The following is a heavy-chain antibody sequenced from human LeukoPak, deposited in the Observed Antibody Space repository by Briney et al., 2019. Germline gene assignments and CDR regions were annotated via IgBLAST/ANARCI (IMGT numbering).Heavy chain of an antibody. V-gene: IGHV3-64D*09. CDR2: ISTNGDST. D-gene: IGHD2-15*01. J-gene: IGHJ4*02. Sequence: PGGSLRLSCSASGFTLSSYAMHWVRQAPGKGLEYISAISTNGDSTYYADSVKGRFTISRDNSKNTVHLQMSSLRAEDTAVYYCVKDWLGGRRILDYWGQGTLVTVSS. CDR1: GFTLSSYA. CDR3: VKDWLGGRRILDY.